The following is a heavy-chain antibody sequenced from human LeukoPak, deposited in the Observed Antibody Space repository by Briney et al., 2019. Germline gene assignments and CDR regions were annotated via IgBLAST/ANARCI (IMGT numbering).Heavy chain of an antibody. J-gene: IGHJ4*02. Sequence: ASVKVSCKASGYTFTSYGISWVRQAPGQGLEWMGWISAYNGNTNYAQKLQGRVTMTTDTSTSTAYMELRSLRSDDTDVYHCARVLLWFGESPAYFDYWGQGTLVTVSS. CDR1: GYTFTSYG. CDR3: ARVLLWFGESPAYFDY. D-gene: IGHD3-10*01. V-gene: IGHV1-18*01. CDR2: ISAYNGNT.